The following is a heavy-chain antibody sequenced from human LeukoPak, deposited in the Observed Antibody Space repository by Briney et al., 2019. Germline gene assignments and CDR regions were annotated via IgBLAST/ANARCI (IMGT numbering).Heavy chain of an antibody. CDR1: GGSISSYY. V-gene: IGHV4-59*12. CDR2: IYYSGST. Sequence: PSETLSLTCTVSGGSISSYYWSWIRQLPGKELEWIGYIYYSGSTNYNPSLKSRVTISVDTSKNQFSLKLSSVTAADTAVYYCAREIPIFGVVNTFDIWGQGTIVTVSS. CDR3: AREIPIFGVVNTFDI. J-gene: IGHJ3*02. D-gene: IGHD3-3*01.